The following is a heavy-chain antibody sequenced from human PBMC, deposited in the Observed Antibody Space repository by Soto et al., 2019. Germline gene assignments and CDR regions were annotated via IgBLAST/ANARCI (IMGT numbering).Heavy chain of an antibody. J-gene: IGHJ4*02. Sequence: ASVKVSRKASGYAFSGYYIHWVRQAPGQGLEWMGWVNPNSGDTDYAQKFQGRVTMTRDTSITSAYLDLTRLRSDDTATYFCARANSGDDDEFDYWGQGTPVTVSS. CDR2: VNPNSGDT. CDR3: ARANSGDDDEFDY. D-gene: IGHD5-12*01. CDR1: GYAFSGYY. V-gene: IGHV1-2*02.